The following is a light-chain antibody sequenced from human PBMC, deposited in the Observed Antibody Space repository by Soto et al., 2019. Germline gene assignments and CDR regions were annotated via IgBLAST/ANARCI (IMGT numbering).Light chain of an antibody. CDR2: EAT. CDR1: SHDIGSYTL. J-gene: IGLJ2*01. V-gene: IGLV2-23*01. CDR3: SSYTSRTTPV. Sequence: QSALTQPASVSGSLGQSITITCTGTSHDIGSYTLVSWYQHHPGRAPKLIIYEATKRPSGISDRFSGSKSGNTASLTISGLQPEDEADYYCSSYTSRTTPVFGGGTKLTVL.